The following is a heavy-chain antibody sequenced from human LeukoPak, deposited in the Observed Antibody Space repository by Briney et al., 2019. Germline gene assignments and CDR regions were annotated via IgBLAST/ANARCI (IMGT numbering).Heavy chain of an antibody. Sequence: ASVKVSCKASGYTFTSYAMNWVRQAPGQGLEWMGWINTNTGNPTYAQGFTGRFVFSLDTSVSTAYLQISSLKAEDTAVYYCARKRVTMVRGVHTSNRFDPWGQGTLVTVSS. J-gene: IGHJ5*02. CDR1: GYTFTSYA. CDR2: INTNTGNP. D-gene: IGHD3-10*01. CDR3: ARKRVTMVRGVHTSNRFDP. V-gene: IGHV7-4-1*02.